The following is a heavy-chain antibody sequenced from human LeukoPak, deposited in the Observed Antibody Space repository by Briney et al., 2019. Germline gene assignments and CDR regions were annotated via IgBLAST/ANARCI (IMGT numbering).Heavy chain of an antibody. Sequence: SETLSLTCAVYGGSFSGYYWSWIRQPPGKGLEWIGEINHSGSTYYNPSLKSRVTISVDTSKNQFSLKLSSVTAADTAVYYCARLRRYYYDSSGPPDYWGQGTLVTVSS. V-gene: IGHV4-34*01. CDR1: GGSFSGYY. CDR3: ARLRRYYYDSSGPPDY. D-gene: IGHD3-22*01. J-gene: IGHJ4*02. CDR2: INHSGST.